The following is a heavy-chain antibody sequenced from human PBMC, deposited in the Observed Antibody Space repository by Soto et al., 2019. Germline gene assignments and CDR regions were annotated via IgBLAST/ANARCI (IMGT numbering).Heavy chain of an antibody. D-gene: IGHD1-26*01. CDR2: ISGSGGST. Sequence: PGGSLRLSCAASGFTFSSYAMSWVRQAPGKGLEWVSAISGSGGSTYYADSVKGRFTISRDNSKNTLYLQMNSLRAEDTAVYYCAKDQGWEYDAYYMDVWGKGTTVTVSS. J-gene: IGHJ6*03. CDR3: AKDQGWEYDAYYMDV. V-gene: IGHV3-23*01. CDR1: GFTFSSYA.